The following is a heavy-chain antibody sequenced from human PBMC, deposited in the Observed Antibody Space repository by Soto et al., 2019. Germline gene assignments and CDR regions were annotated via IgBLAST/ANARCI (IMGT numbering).Heavy chain of an antibody. CDR1: GFTFSNAW. J-gene: IGHJ4*02. V-gene: IGHV3-15*01. CDR3: TTEYSSGWDLFDY. CDR2: IKSKTDGGTT. Sequence: EVQLVESGGGLVKPGGSLRLSRAASGFTFSNAWMSWVRQAPGKGLEWVGRIKSKTDGGTTDYAAPVKGRFTISRDDSKNTLYLQMNSLKTEDTAVYYCTTEYSSGWDLFDYWGQGTLVTVSS. D-gene: IGHD6-19*01.